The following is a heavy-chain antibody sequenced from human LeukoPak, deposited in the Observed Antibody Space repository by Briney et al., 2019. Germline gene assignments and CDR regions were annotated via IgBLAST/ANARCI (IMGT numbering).Heavy chain of an antibody. D-gene: IGHD1-26*01. CDR3: ARGVNSGYFDY. V-gene: IGHV4-34*01. CDR1: GGSFSGYY. Sequence: SETLSLTCAVYGGSFSGYYWSWIRQPPGKGLEWIGEINHSGSTNYNPSLKSRVTISVDTSKNQFSLKLSSVTAADTAVYYCARGVNSGYFDYCGQGTLVTVSS. J-gene: IGHJ4*02. CDR2: INHSGST.